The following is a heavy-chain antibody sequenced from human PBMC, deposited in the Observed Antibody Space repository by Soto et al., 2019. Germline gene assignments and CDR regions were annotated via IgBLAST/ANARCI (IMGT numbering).Heavy chain of an antibody. V-gene: IGHV3-30*18. D-gene: IGHD2-15*01. CDR1: GFTFSSYG. CDR3: AKDHRSDMYCSGGSCYDRRPGRNYFDY. Sequence: QVQLVESGGGVVQPGRSLRLSCAASGFTFSSYGMHWVRQAPGKGLEWVAVISYDGSNKYYADSVKGRFTISRDNSKNTLYLQMNSLRAEDTAVYYCAKDHRSDMYCSGGSCYDRRPGRNYFDYWGQGTLVTVSS. CDR2: ISYDGSNK. J-gene: IGHJ4*02.